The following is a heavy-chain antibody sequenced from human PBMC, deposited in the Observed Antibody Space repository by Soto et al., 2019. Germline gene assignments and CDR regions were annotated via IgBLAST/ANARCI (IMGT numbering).Heavy chain of an antibody. Sequence: EVQLEESGGGLVQPGGSLRLSCAASGFTFSTYWMTWVRQAPGKGLEWVANIKQDGSENYYADSVKGRFTISRDNAKNSLYLEMNSLRAEDTAVYYCARGAFPTWGSYPLDYWGQGTLVTVSS. J-gene: IGHJ4*02. CDR2: IKQDGSEN. V-gene: IGHV3-7*04. D-gene: IGHD3-16*02. CDR3: ARGAFPTWGSYPLDY. CDR1: GFTFSTYW.